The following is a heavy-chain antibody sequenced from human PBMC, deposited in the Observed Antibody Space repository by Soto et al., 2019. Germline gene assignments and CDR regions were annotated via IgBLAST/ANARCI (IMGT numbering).Heavy chain of an antibody. CDR1: GYTFTSYA. Sequence: QVQLVQSGAEEKKPGASVKVSCKASGYTFTSYAMHWVRHAPGQRLEWMGWINAGNGNTKYSQKFQGRVTITRDTAASTAYMELSRLRADDTAVYYCARSSGYYSIDDYWGQGTLVTVSS. D-gene: IGHD3-22*01. V-gene: IGHV1-3*05. CDR2: INAGNGNT. J-gene: IGHJ4*02. CDR3: ARSSGYYSIDDY.